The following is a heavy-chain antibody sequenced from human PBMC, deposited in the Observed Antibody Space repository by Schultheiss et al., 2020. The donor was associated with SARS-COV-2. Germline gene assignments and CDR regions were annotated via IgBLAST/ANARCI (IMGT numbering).Heavy chain of an antibody. Sequence: GGSLRLSCAASGFTFSSYAMHWVRQAPGKGLEWVAVISYDGSNKYYADSVKGRFTISRDNSKNTLYLQMNSLRAEDTAVYYCARGGGYYYFDYWGQGTLVTVSS. J-gene: IGHJ4*02. D-gene: IGHD1-1*01. CDR1: GFTFSSYA. CDR3: ARGGGYYYFDY. V-gene: IGHV3-30*01. CDR2: ISYDGSNK.